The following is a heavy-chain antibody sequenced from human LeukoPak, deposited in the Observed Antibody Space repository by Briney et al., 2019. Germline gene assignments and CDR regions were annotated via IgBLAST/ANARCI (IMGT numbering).Heavy chain of an antibody. V-gene: IGHV3-9*01. CDR2: ISWNSGTI. D-gene: IGHD4/OR15-4a*01. J-gene: IGHJ4*02. CDR1: GFIFNNYA. CDR3: ARVERHMTMVTQPDY. Sequence: GGSLRLSCAGSGFIFNNYAMHWVRQPPGKGLEWVSGISWNSGTIDYADSVRGRFTISRDNAKTSLSLQMDSLRAEDTAVYFCARVERHMTMVTQPDYWGQGTLVPVSS.